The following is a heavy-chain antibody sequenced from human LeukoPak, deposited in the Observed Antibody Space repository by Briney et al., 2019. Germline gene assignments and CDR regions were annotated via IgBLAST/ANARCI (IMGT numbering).Heavy chain of an antibody. D-gene: IGHD6-13*01. CDR2: IKQDGSEK. Sequence: PGGSLRLSCAASGFTFSSYWMSWVRQAPGKGLEWVANIKQDGSEKYYVDSVKGRFTISRDDAKNSLYLQMNSLRAEDTAVYYCARYSSSWLFDYWGQGTLVTVSS. V-gene: IGHV3-7*01. CDR1: GFTFSSYW. CDR3: ARYSSSWLFDY. J-gene: IGHJ4*02.